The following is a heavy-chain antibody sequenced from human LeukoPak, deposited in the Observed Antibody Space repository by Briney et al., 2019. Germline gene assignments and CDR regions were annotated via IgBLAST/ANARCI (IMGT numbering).Heavy chain of an antibody. CDR2: IYYSGST. D-gene: IGHD3-10*01. V-gene: IGHV4-39*07. CDR1: GGSISSSSYY. J-gene: IGHJ4*02. Sequence: SETLSLTCTVSGGSISSSSYYWGWIRQPPGKGLEWIGSIYYSGSTYYNPSLKSRVTISVDTSKNQFSLKLSSVSAADTAVYYCARGSGSYIDYWGQGTLVTVSS. CDR3: ARGSGSYIDY.